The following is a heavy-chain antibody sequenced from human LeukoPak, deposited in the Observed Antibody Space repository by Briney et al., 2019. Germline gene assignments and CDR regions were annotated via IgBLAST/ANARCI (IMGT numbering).Heavy chain of an antibody. V-gene: IGHV4-61*02. J-gene: IGHJ4*02. Sequence: SQTLSLTCTVSGGSPSSGSYYWSWIRQPAGKGLEWIGRIYTSGSTNYNPSLKSRVTISVDTSKNQFSLKLSSVTAADTAVYYCARGHDFWSGYYSFDYWGQGTLVTVSS. CDR1: GGSPSSGSYY. CDR3: ARGHDFWSGYYSFDY. CDR2: IYTSGST. D-gene: IGHD3-3*01.